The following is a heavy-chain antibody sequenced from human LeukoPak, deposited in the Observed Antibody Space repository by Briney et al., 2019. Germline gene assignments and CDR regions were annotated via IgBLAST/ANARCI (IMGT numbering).Heavy chain of an antibody. CDR1: GFTFSSYG. D-gene: IGHD3-22*01. CDR2: ISGSGGST. J-gene: IGHJ6*03. V-gene: IGHV3-23*01. CDR3: AKGYYYDSLYYMDV. Sequence: PGGSLRLSCAASGFTFSSYGMSWVRQAPGKGLEWVSAISGSGGSTYYANSVKGRFTISRDNSKNTLYLQMNSLRAEDTAVYYCAKGYYYDSLYYMDVWGKGTTVTISS.